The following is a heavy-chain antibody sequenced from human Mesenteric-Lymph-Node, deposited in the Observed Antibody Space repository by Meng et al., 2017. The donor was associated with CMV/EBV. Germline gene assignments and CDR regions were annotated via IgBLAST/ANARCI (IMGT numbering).Heavy chain of an antibody. CDR3: ARDLCSGGSCYVAY. Sequence: SGFTFSKYWMHWVRQAPGKGLVWVSRINPVVTSTGYADSVKGRFTISRDNAKNTLYLQMNSLSAEDTAVYYCARDLCSGGSCYVAYWGQGTLVTVSS. CDR2: INPVVTST. J-gene: IGHJ4*02. D-gene: IGHD2-15*01. CDR1: GFTFSKYW. V-gene: IGHV3-74*01.